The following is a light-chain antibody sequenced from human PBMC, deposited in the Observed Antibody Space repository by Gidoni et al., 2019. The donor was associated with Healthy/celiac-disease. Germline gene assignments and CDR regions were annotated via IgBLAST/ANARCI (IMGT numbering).Light chain of an antibody. V-gene: IGKV1-5*03. CDR3: QQYNSYSWSYT. J-gene: IGKJ2*01. CDR2: KAS. Sequence: DIQMTQSPSTLSASVGDRVTITCRASQSISSWLAWYQHKPGKAPTLLIYKASSLESGGPSRFSGSGSGTEFTLTISSLQPDDFATYYCQQYNSYSWSYTFGQGTKLEIK. CDR1: QSISSW.